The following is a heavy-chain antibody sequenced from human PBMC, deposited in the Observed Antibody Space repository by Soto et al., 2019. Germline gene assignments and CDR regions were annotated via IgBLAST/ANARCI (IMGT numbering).Heavy chain of an antibody. V-gene: IGHV3-33*08. CDR3: AAEGPPSTRYGMDV. Sequence: RHCRVAAGCTCINYGMHRVRQATGKGLEWVAVIWYDGSNKYYADSVKGRFTISRDNSKNTLYLQLNSLRAEDTAVCYCAAEGPPSTRYGMDVWGHGTTVTVSS. J-gene: IGHJ6*01. CDR1: GCTCINYG. CDR2: IWYDGSNK.